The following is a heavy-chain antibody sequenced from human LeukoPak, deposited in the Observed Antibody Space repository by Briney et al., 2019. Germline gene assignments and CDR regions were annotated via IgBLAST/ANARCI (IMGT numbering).Heavy chain of an antibody. CDR2: ISGTSSLI. V-gene: IGHV3-48*02. CDR3: VRDQFFSFDY. Sequence: GGSLRLSCAASGFTSSTYSMNWVRQAPGKGLEWVSYISGTSSLIYYADSVKGRFTISRDNAKNSLYLQMNSLRDEDTAVYYCVRDQFFSFDYWGQGTLVTVS. J-gene: IGHJ4*02. CDR1: GFTSSTYS. D-gene: IGHD3-3*01.